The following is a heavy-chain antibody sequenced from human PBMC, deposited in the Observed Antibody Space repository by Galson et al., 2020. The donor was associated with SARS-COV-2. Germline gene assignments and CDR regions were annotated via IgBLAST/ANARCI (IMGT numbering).Heavy chain of an antibody. CDR2: TSRYNDDT. Sequence: ASVTVSCKASGYIFNTYGISWLRQAPGQGLEGMGWTSRYNDDTILAQKLQGRVTMTTDTSTSTVYMELRSLISDDKAVYYCARDIYDISGYQMGYWGQGTLVTVSS. D-gene: IGHD3-22*01. CDR1: GYIFNTYG. J-gene: IGHJ4*02. V-gene: IGHV1-18*01. CDR3: ARDIYDISGYQMGY.